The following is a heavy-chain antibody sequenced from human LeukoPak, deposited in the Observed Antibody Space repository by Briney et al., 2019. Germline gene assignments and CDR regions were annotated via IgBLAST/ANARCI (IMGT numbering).Heavy chain of an antibody. CDR1: GFTFSSYA. CDR3: AKGSLSLRQQLLTYYFDY. V-gene: IGHV3-23*01. D-gene: IGHD6-13*01. Sequence: GGSLRLSCAASGFTFSSYAMSWVRQAPGKGLEWASAISGSGGSTYYADSVKGRFTISRDNSKNTLYLQMNSLRAEDTAVYYCAKGSLSLRQQLLTYYFDYWGQGTLVTVSS. J-gene: IGHJ4*02. CDR2: ISGSGGST.